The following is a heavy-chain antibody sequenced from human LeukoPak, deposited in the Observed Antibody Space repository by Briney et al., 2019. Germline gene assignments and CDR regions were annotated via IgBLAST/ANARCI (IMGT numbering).Heavy chain of an antibody. D-gene: IGHD6-6*01. CDR1: GFTFSIYG. CDR2: ISHDGRND. CDR3: AKDRPPVPLDY. V-gene: IGHV3-30*18. Sequence: PGGSLRLSCAASGFTFSIYGMHWVRQAPGKGLEWVAVISHDGRNDYFADSVRGRFTISRDNSKNTLYLQMNGLRAEDTAVYHCAKDRPPVPLDYWGQGTLVTVSS. J-gene: IGHJ4*02.